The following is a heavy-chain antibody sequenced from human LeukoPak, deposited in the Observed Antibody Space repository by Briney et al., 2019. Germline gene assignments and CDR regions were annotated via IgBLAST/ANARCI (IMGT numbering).Heavy chain of an antibody. CDR2: ISRASESM. J-gene: IGHJ5*02. CDR3: MRGATDTTRWFDP. Sequence: GGSLRLSCAASGFTFSSYSMNWVRQAPGKGLEWVSIISRASESMFYADSVKGRFTISRDNAKNSLYLQMNGLRAEDTAAYYCMRGATDTTRWFDPWGQGTLVTVSS. D-gene: IGHD1-7*01. V-gene: IGHV3-21*01. CDR1: GFTFSSYS.